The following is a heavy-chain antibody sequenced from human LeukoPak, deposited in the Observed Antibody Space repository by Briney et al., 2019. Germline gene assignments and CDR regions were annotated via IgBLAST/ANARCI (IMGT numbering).Heavy chain of an antibody. Sequence: PGGSLRLSCSASGFTFTTYGMNWVRQAPGKGLEWVGRIKRKTDGGTTDYAAPVKGRFTISRDDSKNTLYLEMNSLKTEDTAVYYCTTFSIVLLDTILWGQGTLVTVSS. J-gene: IGHJ4*02. V-gene: IGHV3-15*01. D-gene: IGHD2/OR15-2a*01. CDR3: TTFSIVLLDTIL. CDR1: GFTFTTYG. CDR2: IKRKTDGGTT.